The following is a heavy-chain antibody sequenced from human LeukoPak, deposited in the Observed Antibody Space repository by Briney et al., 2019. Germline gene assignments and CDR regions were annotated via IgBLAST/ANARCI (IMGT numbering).Heavy chain of an antibody. J-gene: IGHJ4*02. CDR2: ILRSGEST. D-gene: IGHD3-10*01. Sequence: GGSLRLSCAASGFTFSGYGMNWVRQAPGKGLEWVSSILRSGESTYYAESVKGRFTISRDNSKNTLYLQMNSLRAEDTAVYYCASLRSGSGTFYNDYWGQGTLVTVSS. CDR3: ASLRSGSGTFYNDY. CDR1: GFTFSGYG. V-gene: IGHV3-23*01.